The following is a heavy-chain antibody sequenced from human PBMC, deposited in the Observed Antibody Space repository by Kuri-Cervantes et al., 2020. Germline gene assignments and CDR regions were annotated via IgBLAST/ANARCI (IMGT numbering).Heavy chain of an antibody. CDR2: IKQDGSEK. CDR1: GFTFSSYW. CDR3: AKDMYYYGSGGFDP. Sequence: GESLKISCAASGFTFSSYWMSWVRQAPGKGLEWVANIKQDGSEKYYVDSVKGRFTISRDNAKNSLHLQMNSLRAEDTALYYCAKDMYYYGSGGFDPWGQGTLVTVSS. J-gene: IGHJ5*02. V-gene: IGHV3-7*03. D-gene: IGHD3-10*01.